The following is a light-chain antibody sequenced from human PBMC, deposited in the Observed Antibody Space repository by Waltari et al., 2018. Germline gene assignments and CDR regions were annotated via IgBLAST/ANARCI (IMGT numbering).Light chain of an antibody. J-gene: IGLJ3*02. CDR2: DVS. V-gene: IGLV2-11*01. CDR3: CSYTVSNTLL. CDR1: SSDVGIYTY. Sequence: QYALTQPRSVAGSPGQSVTISCTGTSSDVGIYTYVTCHQQHPGQAPKLIIFDVSKPPSGVPDRFSGSKSGDTASLTISGLQAEDEADYYCCSYTVSNTLLFGGGTKLTVL.